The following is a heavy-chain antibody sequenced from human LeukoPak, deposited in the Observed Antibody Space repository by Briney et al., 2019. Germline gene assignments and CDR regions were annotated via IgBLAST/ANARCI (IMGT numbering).Heavy chain of an antibody. J-gene: IGHJ4*02. CDR2: ISSSSSYI. CDR3: SCKFHYYESSGYDF. CDR1: GFTFSSYS. Sequence: GGSLRLSCAASGFTFSSYSMNWVRQDPGKGLEWVSSISSSSSYIYYADSVKGRFTISRDNAKNSLYLQMNSLRAEDTGVYWGSCKFHYYESSGYDFWGQGTLVTVSS. D-gene: IGHD3-22*01. V-gene: IGHV3-21*01.